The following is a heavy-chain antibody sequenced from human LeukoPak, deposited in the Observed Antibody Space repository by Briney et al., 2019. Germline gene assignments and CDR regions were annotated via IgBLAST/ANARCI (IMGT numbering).Heavy chain of an antibody. CDR2: IIPILGIA. J-gene: IGHJ6*02. D-gene: IGHD3-9*01. CDR1: GGTFSSYA. CDR3: AREATPSLTGYGMDV. Sequence: SVKVSCKAAGGTFSSYAISWGRQAPGQGLEWMGRIIPILGIANYAQQFQGRVTITADKSTSTAYMELSSLRSEDTAVYYCAREATPSLTGYGMDVWGQGTTVSVSS. V-gene: IGHV1-69*04.